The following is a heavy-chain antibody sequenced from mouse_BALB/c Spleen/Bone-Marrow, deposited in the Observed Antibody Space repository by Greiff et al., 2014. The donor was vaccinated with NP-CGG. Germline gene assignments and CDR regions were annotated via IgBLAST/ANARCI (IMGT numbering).Heavy chain of an antibody. D-gene: IGHD2-14*01. CDR1: GFNIKDTY. CDR2: IDPANGNT. Sequence: EVQLQQSGAELVKPGASVKLSCTASGFNIKDTYMHWVKQRPEQGLDWIGRIDPANGNTKYDPKFQGKATITADTSSNTAYLQLSSLTSEDTAVYHCVNYRYGYYFDYWGQGNTLTVSS. CDR3: VNYRYGYYFDY. V-gene: IGHV14-3*02. J-gene: IGHJ2*01.